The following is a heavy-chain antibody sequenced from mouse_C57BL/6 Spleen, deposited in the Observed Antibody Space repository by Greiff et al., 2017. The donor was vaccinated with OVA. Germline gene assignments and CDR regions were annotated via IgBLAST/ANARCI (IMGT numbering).Heavy chain of an antibody. J-gene: IGHJ4*01. V-gene: IGHV1-55*01. D-gene: IGHD2-4*01. CDR1: GYTFTSYW. CDR2: IYPGSGST. CDR3: ASGYYDYDGNYYAMDY. Sequence: QVHVKQPGAELVKPGASVKMSCKASGYTFTSYWITWVKQRPGQGLEWIGDIYPGSGSTNYNEKFKSKATLTVDTSSSTAYMQLSSLTSEDFAVYYCASGYYDYDGNYYAMDYWGQGTSVTVSS.